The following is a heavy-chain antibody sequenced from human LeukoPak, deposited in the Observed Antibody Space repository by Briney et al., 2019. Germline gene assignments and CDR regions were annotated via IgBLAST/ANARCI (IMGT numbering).Heavy chain of an antibody. CDR2: IYSGGST. J-gene: IGHJ6*03. Sequence: GGSLRLSCAASGFTVSSNYMSWVRQAPGKGLEWVSVIYSGGSTYYADSVKGRFTISRDNSKNTLYLQMNSLRAEDTAVYYCATRGLGSSGYYYSYYYYYMDVWGKGTTVTVSS. CDR1: GFTVSSNY. CDR3: ATRGLGSSGYYYSYYYYYMDV. D-gene: IGHD3-22*01. V-gene: IGHV3-53*01.